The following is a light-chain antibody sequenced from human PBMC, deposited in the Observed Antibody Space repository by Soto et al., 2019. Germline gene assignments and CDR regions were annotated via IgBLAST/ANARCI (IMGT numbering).Light chain of an antibody. CDR2: EVS. CDR1: SSDVGGYNY. V-gene: IGLV2-14*01. J-gene: IGLJ1*01. Sequence: QSALTQPASVSGSPGQSITISCTGTSSDVGGYNYVSWYQQHPGKAPKLMIYEVSNRPSGVSNRFSGSKSGNTASLTISGPQGGDGADYYCRSIKSSRTFFLGTGTK. CDR3: RSIKSSRTFF.